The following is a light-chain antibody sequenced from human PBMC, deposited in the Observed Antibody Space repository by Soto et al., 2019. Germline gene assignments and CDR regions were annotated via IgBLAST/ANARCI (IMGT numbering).Light chain of an antibody. J-gene: IGKJ4*01. CDR1: QSVGSN. Sequence: EGVLAQAPGTLSVSPGAGATLSCRASQSVGSNLAWYQQKPGQTPRVLIYGASTRAIGIPARFSGSGFGTEFTLTISSLQPEDSATYYCQQSYSSLVTFGAGTKV. CDR3: QQSYSSLVT. CDR2: GAS. V-gene: IGKV3-15*01.